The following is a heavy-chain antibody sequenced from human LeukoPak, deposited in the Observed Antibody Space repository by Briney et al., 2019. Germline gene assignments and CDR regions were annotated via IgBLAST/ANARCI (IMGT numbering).Heavy chain of an antibody. CDR3: ATYINWVAGDV. CDR2: INHEGGDI. V-gene: IGHV3-7*01. D-gene: IGHD1-1*01. J-gene: IGHJ6*02. Sequence: GGSLRLSCAASGFTFDKSWMSWVRQAPGKGLEWVSNINHEGGDIQYVDSVKGRFTISRDNAKDTVHLQMNSLRAKDTAVYHCATYINWVAGDVWGQGTTVTLSS. CDR1: GFTFDKSW.